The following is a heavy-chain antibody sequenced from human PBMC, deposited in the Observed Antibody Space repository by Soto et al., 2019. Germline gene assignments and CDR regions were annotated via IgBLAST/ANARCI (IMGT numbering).Heavy chain of an antibody. CDR2: ILYDGRVQ. CDR1: GFTFNSNA. J-gene: IGHJ4*02. V-gene: IGHV3-30*04. Sequence: QEQLVESGGDVVQPGRSKRLSCAASGFTFNSNAMHWVRQAPGKGLEWVAVILYDGRVQQYTDSVKGRFTISRDDSKNILYLQMNSLRDEDTALYYCARDKIQGAPDYLDSWGQGTLVTVSS. CDR3: ARDKIQGAPDYLDS.